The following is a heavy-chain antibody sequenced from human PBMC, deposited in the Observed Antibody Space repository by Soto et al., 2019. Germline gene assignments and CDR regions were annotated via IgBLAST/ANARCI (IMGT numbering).Heavy chain of an antibody. Sequence: PGGSLRLSCVVSGFPFSRYWMHWVRQAPGKVLEWVSAISGSGGSTYYADSVKGRFTISRDNSKNTLYLQMNSLRAEDTAVYYCAKGPRRFWSGYRYYYYMDVWGKGTTVTVSS. CDR1: GFPFSRYW. J-gene: IGHJ6*03. CDR2: ISGSGGST. V-gene: IGHV3-23*01. D-gene: IGHD3-3*01. CDR3: AKGPRRFWSGYRYYYYMDV.